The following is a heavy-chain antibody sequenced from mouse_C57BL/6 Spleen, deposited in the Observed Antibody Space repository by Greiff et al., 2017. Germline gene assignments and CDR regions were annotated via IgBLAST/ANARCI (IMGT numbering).Heavy chain of an antibody. CDR2: IDPSDSYT. V-gene: IGHV1-59*01. CDR3: HYSNSNYFDY. D-gene: IGHD2-5*01. Sequence: QVQLQQPGAELVRPGTSVKLSCKASGYTFTSYWMHWVKQRPGQGLEWIGVIDPSDSYTNYNQKFKGKATLTVDTSSSTAYMQLSSLTSEDSAVYYCHYSNSNYFDYWGQGTTLTVSS. J-gene: IGHJ2*01. CDR1: GYTFTSYW.